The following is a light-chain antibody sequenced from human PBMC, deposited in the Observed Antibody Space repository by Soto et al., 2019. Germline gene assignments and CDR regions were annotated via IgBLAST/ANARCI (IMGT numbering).Light chain of an antibody. CDR2: DAS. J-gene: IGKJ3*01. CDR1: QDISNY. Sequence: DIQMTQSPSSLSASVGDRVTITCQASQDISNYLNWYQQKPGKAPKLLIYDASNLETGVPSRFSGSGSGTDFTFTISSLQPEDIATYYCQHCDDPVSIFGPGTKVDIK. V-gene: IGKV1-33*01. CDR3: QHCDDPVSI.